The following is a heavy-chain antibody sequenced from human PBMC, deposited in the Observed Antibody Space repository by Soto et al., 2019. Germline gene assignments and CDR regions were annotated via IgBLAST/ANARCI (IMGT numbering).Heavy chain of an antibody. CDR3: AKDPSPSYGSGSYTKPRFDY. J-gene: IGHJ4*02. Sequence: QVQLVESGGGVVQPGRSLRLSCAASGFTFSSYGMHWVRQAPGKGLEWVAVISYDGSNKYYADSVKGRFTISRDNSKNTLYLQMNSLRAEDTAVYYCAKDPSPSYGSGSYTKPRFDYWGQGTLVTVSS. D-gene: IGHD3-10*01. CDR1: GFTFSSYG. V-gene: IGHV3-30*18. CDR2: ISYDGSNK.